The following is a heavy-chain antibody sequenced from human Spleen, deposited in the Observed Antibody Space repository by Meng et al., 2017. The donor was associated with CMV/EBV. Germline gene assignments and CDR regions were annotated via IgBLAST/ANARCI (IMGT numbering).Heavy chain of an antibody. CDR3: ARPGHWDAFDI. D-gene: IGHD1-1*01. CDR1: GYSFSSYW. J-gene: IGHJ3*02. V-gene: IGHV5-51*01. Sequence: KVSCKGSGYSFSSYWIGWVRQMPGKGLEWMGIIYPGDSDTRYSPSFQGQVAISADKSISTAYLQWSSLKASDTAMYYCARPGHWDAFDIWGQGTMVTVSS. CDR2: IYPGDSDT.